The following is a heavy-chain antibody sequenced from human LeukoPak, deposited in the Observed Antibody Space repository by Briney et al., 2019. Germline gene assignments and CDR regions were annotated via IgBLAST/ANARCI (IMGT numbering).Heavy chain of an antibody. CDR3: ARDPPVKGVDY. V-gene: IGHV3-74*01. CDR2: INSDGTST. J-gene: IGHJ4*02. Sequence: GVSLRLSCAASGFTFSNYWMHWVRQAPGRGLVWVSRINSDGTSTNYADSVKGRFTISRDNAKNTLYLQMNSLRAEDTAVYYCARDPPVKGVDYWGQGTLVTVSS. D-gene: IGHD3-16*01. CDR1: GFTFSNYW.